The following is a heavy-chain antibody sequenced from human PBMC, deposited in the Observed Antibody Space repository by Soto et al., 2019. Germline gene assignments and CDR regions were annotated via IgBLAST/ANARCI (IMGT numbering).Heavy chain of an antibody. CDR2: ISSSSSYT. CDR1: GFTFSDYY. D-gene: IGHD3-22*01. Sequence: PGGSLRLSCAASGFTFSDYYMSWIRQAPGKGLEWVSYISSSSSYTNYADSVKGRFTISRDNAKNSLFLQMNSLRAEDTAVYYCARGDYHDTSGPFSDAFDVRGQGTMVTVSS. V-gene: IGHV3-11*06. CDR3: ARGDYHDTSGPFSDAFDV. J-gene: IGHJ3*01.